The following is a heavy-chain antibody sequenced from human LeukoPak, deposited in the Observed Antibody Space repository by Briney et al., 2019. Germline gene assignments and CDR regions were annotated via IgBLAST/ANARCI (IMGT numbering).Heavy chain of an antibody. CDR3: TRDGRGSNFDY. CDR1: GFPFGDYH. D-gene: IGHD2-15*01. V-gene: IGHV3-49*03. CDR2: IRSKAYGETT. Sequence: GESLNISCTVSGFPFGDYHMTWFRQAPGKGPEWVGGIRSKAYGETTQYAASVKGRFSISRDDSKSIAYLQMNSLRTEDTAVYYCTRDGRGSNFDYWGQGTLVTVSS. J-gene: IGHJ4*02.